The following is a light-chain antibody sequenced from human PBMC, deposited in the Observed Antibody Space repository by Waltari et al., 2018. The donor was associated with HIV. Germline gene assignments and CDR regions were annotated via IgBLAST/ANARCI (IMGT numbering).Light chain of an antibody. CDR1: QSISGL. CDR3: QQYNTYSRT. J-gene: IGKJ1*01. Sequence: DIQMTQSPSTLSASVGDRVAITCRASQSISGLLAWYQQKPGKAPNLLIYKASTLESGVPSRFSGSGSGTEFTLTISRLQPDEFATYDCQQYNTYSRTVGQGTKVEIK. V-gene: IGKV1-5*03. CDR2: KAS.